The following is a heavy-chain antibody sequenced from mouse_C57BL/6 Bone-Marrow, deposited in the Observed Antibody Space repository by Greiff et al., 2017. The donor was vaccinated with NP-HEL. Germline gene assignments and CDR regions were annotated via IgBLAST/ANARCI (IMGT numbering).Heavy chain of an antibody. J-gene: IGHJ3*01. D-gene: IGHD2-4*01. V-gene: IGHV5-9*01. Sequence: DVMLVESGGGLVKPGGSLKLSCAASGFTFSSYTMSWVRQTPEKRLEWVATISGGGGNTYYPDSVKGRFTISRDNAKNTLYLQMSSLRSEDTALYYCARHDYDYDGGFAYWGQGTLVTVSA. CDR2: ISGGGGNT. CDR3: ARHDYDYDGGFAY. CDR1: GFTFSSYT.